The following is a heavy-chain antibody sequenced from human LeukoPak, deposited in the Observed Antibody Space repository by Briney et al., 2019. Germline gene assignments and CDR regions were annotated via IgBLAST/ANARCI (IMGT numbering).Heavy chain of an antibody. V-gene: IGHV3-15*01. Sequence: PGRSLRLSYAAPAFTFSNAWVGGVRQTPRKGLESVRRIKSKTDGGTTDYAAPVKGRFTSSRDDSKNTLYLQMNSLKTEDTAVYYCTTDTSGYGGYEPCYCGQGTLVTVSS. J-gene: IGHJ4*02. CDR2: IKSKTDGGTT. CDR1: AFTFSNAW. D-gene: IGHD5-12*01. CDR3: TTDTSGYGGYEPCY.